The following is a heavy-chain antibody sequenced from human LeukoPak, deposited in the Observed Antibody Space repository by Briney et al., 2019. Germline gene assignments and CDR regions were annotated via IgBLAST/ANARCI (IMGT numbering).Heavy chain of an antibody. CDR3: ARDVHFYNYDSSGPDY. D-gene: IGHD3-22*01. J-gene: IGHJ4*02. CDR2: ISSSGSTI. V-gene: IGHV3-11*01. Sequence: GGSLRLSCAASGFTFSDYYMSWIRQAPGKGLEWVSYISSSGSTIYYADSVKGRFTISRDNAKNSLYLQMNSLRAEDTAVYYCARDVHFYNYDSSGPDYWGQGTLVTVSS. CDR1: GFTFSDYY.